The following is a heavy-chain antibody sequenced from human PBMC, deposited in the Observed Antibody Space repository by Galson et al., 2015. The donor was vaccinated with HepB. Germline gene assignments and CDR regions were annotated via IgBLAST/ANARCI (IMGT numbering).Heavy chain of an antibody. CDR2: IYYSGST. CDR3: ARPPTYSYDSSGYWASGYFDL. CDR1: GGSISISSYY. D-gene: IGHD3-22*01. J-gene: IGHJ2*01. Sequence: SETLSLTCTVSGGSISISSYYWGWIRQPPGTGLEWIGSIYYSGSTYYNPSLKSRVTISVDTSKNQFSLKLSSVTAADTAVYYCARPPTYSYDSSGYWASGYFDLWGRGTLVTVSS. V-gene: IGHV4-39*01.